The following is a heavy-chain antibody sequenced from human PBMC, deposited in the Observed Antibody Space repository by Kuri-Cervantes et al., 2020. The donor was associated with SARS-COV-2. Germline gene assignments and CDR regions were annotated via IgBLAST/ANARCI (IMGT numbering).Heavy chain of an antibody. CDR1: GYTFTSYA. CDR2: INPNSGGT. CDR3: ARARASNSINWFDP. V-gene: IGHV1-2*04. Sequence: ASVKVSCKASGYTFTSYAMHWVRQAPGQRLEWMGWINPNSGGTNYAQKFQGWVTMTRDTSISTAYMELSRLRSDDTAVYYCARARASNSINWFDPWGQGTLVTVSS. D-gene: IGHD4-23*01. J-gene: IGHJ5*02.